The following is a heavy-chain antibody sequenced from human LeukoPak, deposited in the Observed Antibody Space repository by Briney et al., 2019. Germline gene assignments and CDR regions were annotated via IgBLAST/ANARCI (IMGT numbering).Heavy chain of an antibody. Sequence: GASVKVSCKASGYTFTSYAMHWVRQAPGQRLEWMGWINAGNGNTKYSQKFQGRVTITRDTSTSTAYMELSSLRSEDTAVYYCARDSYGSGSYYPYWGQGTLVTVSS. CDR3: ARDSYGSGSYYPY. CDR1: GYTFTSYA. V-gene: IGHV1-3*01. J-gene: IGHJ4*02. D-gene: IGHD3-10*01. CDR2: INAGNGNT.